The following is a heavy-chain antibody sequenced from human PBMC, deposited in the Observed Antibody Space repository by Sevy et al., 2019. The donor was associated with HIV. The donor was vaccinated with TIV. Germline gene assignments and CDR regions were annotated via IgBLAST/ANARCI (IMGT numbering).Heavy chain of an antibody. CDR1: GFTFSSYA. CDR3: AKDLALWGSYRHDAFDI. CDR2: ISGSGGST. Sequence: GGSLRLSCAASGFTFSSYAMSWVRQAPGKGLEWVSAISGSGGSTYYADSVKGRFTISRDNSKNTLYLQMNGLRAEDTAVYYCAKDLALWGSYRHDAFDIWGQGTMVTVSS. J-gene: IGHJ3*02. D-gene: IGHD3-16*02. V-gene: IGHV3-23*01.